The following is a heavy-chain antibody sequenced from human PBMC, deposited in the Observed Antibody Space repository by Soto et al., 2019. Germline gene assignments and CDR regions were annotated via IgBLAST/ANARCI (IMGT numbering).Heavy chain of an antibody. CDR3: ARGPSGDKVDS. V-gene: IGHV4-30-4*01. Sequence: QVQLQESGPGLVKPSQTLSLTCTVSGRSISTVDYWWSRIRQSPDMGLEWIGHIYDGGRTYNNPSLESRVTMSLDTSKSQLSLTLSSVSAADTAVYYCARGPSGDKVDSWGQGTLVTVSS. CDR2: IYDGGRT. J-gene: IGHJ4*02. D-gene: IGHD7-27*01. CDR1: GRSISTVDYW.